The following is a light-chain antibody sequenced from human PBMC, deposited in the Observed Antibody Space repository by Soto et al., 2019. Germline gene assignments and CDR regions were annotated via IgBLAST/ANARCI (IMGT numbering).Light chain of an antibody. CDR2: GAS. J-gene: IGKJ4*01. CDR1: QSVSSSY. V-gene: IGKV3D-20*02. Sequence: EVVLTQYPGTLSLSPGERATLSCRASQSVSSSYLAWYQQKPGQPPRLLIYGASSRATGIPGRFSGSGSGTDVTLTISSLEPEDFAVYYCQHHSNWLRTFGGGTKVAIK. CDR3: QHHSNWLRT.